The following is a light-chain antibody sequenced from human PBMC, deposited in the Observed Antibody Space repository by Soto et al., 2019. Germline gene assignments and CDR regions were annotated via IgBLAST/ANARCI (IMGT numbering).Light chain of an antibody. CDR2: GAS. Sequence: DIQMTQSPSSLSESVGDRVTVTCRASQALSNYLAWSQQKPGKVPKLLIYGASTLQSGVPSRFSGSASGTEITLTTSSLQPEDVSSNSCQKSNSASFGQGTKVEIK. V-gene: IGKV1-27*01. CDR3: QKSNSAS. CDR1: QALSNY. J-gene: IGKJ1*01.